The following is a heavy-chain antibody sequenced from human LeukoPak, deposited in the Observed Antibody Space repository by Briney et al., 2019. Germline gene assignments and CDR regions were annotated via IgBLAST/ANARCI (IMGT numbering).Heavy chain of an antibody. D-gene: IGHD1-20*01. CDR1: GGTFNIYA. CDR2: ISAYNGNT. CDR3: ARDIGITGTTIYFDY. J-gene: IGHJ4*02. Sequence: ASVKVSCKASGGTFNIYAISWVRQAPGQGLEWMGWISAYNGNTNYAQKLQGRVTMTTDTSTSTAYMELRSLRSDDTAVYYCARDIGITGTTIYFDYWGQGTLVTVSS. V-gene: IGHV1-18*01.